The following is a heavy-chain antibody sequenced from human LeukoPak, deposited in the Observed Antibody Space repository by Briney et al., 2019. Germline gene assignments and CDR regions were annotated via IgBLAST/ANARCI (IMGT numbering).Heavy chain of an antibody. J-gene: IGHJ6*03. Sequence: SETLSLTCTVSGGSISSTSYYWGWIRQPPGKGLEWIGSIYYSGSTYYNPSLKSRVTISVDTSKNQFSLKLSSVTAADTAVYYCARLRELTPRDYYYMDVWGKGTTVTVSS. D-gene: IGHD3-10*01. CDR1: GGSISSTSYY. CDR3: ARLRELTPRDYYYMDV. CDR2: IYYSGST. V-gene: IGHV4-39*01.